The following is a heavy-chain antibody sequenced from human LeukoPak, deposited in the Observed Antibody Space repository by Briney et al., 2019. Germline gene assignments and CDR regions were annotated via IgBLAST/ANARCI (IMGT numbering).Heavy chain of an antibody. D-gene: IGHD2-15*01. CDR2: ISWNSGSI. CDR3: AKDSGGRPYYFDY. Sequence: GGSLRLSCAASGFTFDDYAMHWVRHAPGKGLEWVSGISWNSGSIGYADSVKGRFTISRDNAKNSLYLQMNSLRAEDTALYYCAKDSGGRPYYFDYWGQGTLVTVSS. J-gene: IGHJ4*02. CDR1: GFTFDDYA. V-gene: IGHV3-9*01.